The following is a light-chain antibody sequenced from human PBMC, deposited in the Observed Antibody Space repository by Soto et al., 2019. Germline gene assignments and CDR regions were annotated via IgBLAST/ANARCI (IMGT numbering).Light chain of an antibody. CDR3: QQDSSLPRT. J-gene: IGKJ1*01. CDR1: QNVMYN. CDR2: VSS. V-gene: IGKV3-15*01. Sequence: EIVLTQSPATLSLSPWGRATLSCRASQNVMYNLAWYQQKPGQAPRLLVYVSSTRATDAPPRFRGSGSGTEFSLTISSLQSEDYATYVCQQDSSLPRTFGQETRVEIK.